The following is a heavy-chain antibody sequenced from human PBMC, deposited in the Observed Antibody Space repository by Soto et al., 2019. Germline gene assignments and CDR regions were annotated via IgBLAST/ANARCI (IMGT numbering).Heavy chain of an antibody. CDR2: VRFDGSNI. J-gene: IGHJ4*02. V-gene: IGHV3-33*01. CDR3: ARDGVGTTTYFGYFDY. Sequence: PGGSLRLSCVVSAEIFSGYGMHWVRQAPGKGLEWMAVVRFDGSNIYYADSVKGRFTISRDNSKNTLYLQMNNLRAEDAAVYYCARDGVGTTTYFGYFDYWGQGTLVTVSS. D-gene: IGHD1-26*01. CDR1: AEIFSGYG.